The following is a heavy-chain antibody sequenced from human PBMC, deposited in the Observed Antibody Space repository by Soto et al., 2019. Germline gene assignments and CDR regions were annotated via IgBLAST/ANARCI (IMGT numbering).Heavy chain of an antibody. CDR1: GFSFTSYW. V-gene: IGHV5-51*01. Sequence: GESLKISCKGAGFSFTSYWIGWVRQMPGKGLEWMGIIYPGDSDTRYSPSFQGRFTISRDNAKNTLYLQMNSRRAEDTAVYYCASDTYYDLWSGYYLLRYWGQGTLVTVPS. D-gene: IGHD3-3*01. CDR3: ASDTYYDLWSGYYLLRY. CDR2: IYPGDSDT. J-gene: IGHJ4*02.